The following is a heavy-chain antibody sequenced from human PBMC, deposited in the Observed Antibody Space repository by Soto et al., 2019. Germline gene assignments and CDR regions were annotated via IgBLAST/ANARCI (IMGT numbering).Heavy chain of an antibody. J-gene: IGHJ4*02. D-gene: IGHD5-18*01. CDR1: ALTPSTYS. Sequence: GRSLRLSCAASALTPSTYSMNWVRQAPGKGLEWVSYISSSSSTIYYADSVRGRFTIARDNAKNSLYLQMNSLRDEDTAVYYCARDAGYSYGPFDYWGQGT. V-gene: IGHV3-48*02. CDR2: ISSSSSTI. CDR3: ARDAGYSYGPFDY.